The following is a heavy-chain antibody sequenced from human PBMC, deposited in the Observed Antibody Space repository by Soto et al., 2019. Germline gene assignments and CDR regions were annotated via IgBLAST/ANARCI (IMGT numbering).Heavy chain of an antibody. CDR3: ARDRGPSYYYYGMDV. J-gene: IGHJ6*02. Sequence: PSETLSLTCTVSGGSISSYYWSWIRQPPGKGLEWIGYIYYSGSTNYNPSLKSRVTISVDTSKNQFSLKLSSVTAADTAVYYCARDRGPSYYYYGMDVWGQGTTVTVSS. CDR2: IYYSGST. V-gene: IGHV4-59*12. CDR1: GGSISSYY.